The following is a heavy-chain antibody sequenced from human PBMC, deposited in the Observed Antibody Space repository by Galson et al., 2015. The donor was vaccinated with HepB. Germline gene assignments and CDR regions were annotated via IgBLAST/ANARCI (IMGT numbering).Heavy chain of an antibody. D-gene: IGHD3-3*01. V-gene: IGHV3-7*01. CDR1: GFTFSSYW. CDR3: ARDGIGRGSIPIFGVVIKGGYYGMDV. Sequence: SLRLSCAASGFTFSSYWMSWVRQAPGQGLEWVANIKQDGSEKYYVDSVKGRFTITRDDAKKSLYLQMNSLRAEDTAVYYCARDGIGRGSIPIFGVVIKGGYYGMDVWGQGTTVTVSS. CDR2: IKQDGSEK. J-gene: IGHJ6*02.